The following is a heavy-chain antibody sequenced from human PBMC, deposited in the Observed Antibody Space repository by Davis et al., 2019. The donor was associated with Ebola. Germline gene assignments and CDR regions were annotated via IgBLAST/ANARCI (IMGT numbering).Heavy chain of an antibody. V-gene: IGHV1-3*01. CDR3: ARCFMVRGSDY. D-gene: IGHD3-10*01. CDR1: GYTFTSYA. J-gene: IGHJ4*02. Sequence: ASVKVSCKASGYTFTSYAMHWVRQAPGQRLEWMGWINAGNGNTKCSQKFQGRVTITRDTSASTAYMELSSLRSEDTAVYYCARCFMVRGSDYWGQGTLVTVSS. CDR2: INAGNGNT.